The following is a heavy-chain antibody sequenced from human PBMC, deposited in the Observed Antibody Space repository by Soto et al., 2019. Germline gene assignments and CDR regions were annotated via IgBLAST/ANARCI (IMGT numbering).Heavy chain of an antibody. CDR3: ARGGISHWAYFDYMDV. CDR1: GGSLSDYF. J-gene: IGHJ6*03. Sequence: QVQLQQWGAGLLKPSETLSLTCIVSGGSLSDYFWSWIRQPPGMALEWIGEINHLGSINYNPSLKSRVTMSVGTSKNQFSLTLTSVTAADTATYYCARGGISHWAYFDYMDVWDRGTTVTVSS. D-gene: IGHD2-21*01. CDR2: INHLGSI. V-gene: IGHV4-34*01.